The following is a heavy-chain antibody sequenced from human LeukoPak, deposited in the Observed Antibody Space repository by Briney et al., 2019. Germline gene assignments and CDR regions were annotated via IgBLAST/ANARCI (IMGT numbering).Heavy chain of an antibody. V-gene: IGHV3-23*01. CDR3: ATTKGDYYDSSGPDY. Sequence: GGSLRLSCAASGFTFSNYVMSWVRQAPGKGLEWIAAISGSDGRTYFTDSVKGRFTVSRDNSKNTLYLQMNSLRAEDTAVYYCATTKGDYYDSSGPDYWGQGTLVTVSS. CDR1: GFTFSNYV. D-gene: IGHD3-22*01. J-gene: IGHJ4*02. CDR2: ISGSDGRT.